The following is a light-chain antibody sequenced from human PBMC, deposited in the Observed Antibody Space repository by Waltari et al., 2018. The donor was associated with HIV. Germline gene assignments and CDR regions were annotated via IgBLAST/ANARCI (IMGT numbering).Light chain of an antibody. V-gene: IGLV1-47*01. CDR1: SSTIGSNY. J-gene: IGLJ2*01. CDR3: ATWDDTLSGHVV. Sequence: QSVLTQPPSAPGTPGQRITISCSGSSSTIGSNYVYWYQQLPGTAPKLLIYRNNQRPSGVPDRFSGSKSGTSASLAISGLRSEDEADYYCATWDDTLSGHVVFGGGTKLNVL. CDR2: RNN.